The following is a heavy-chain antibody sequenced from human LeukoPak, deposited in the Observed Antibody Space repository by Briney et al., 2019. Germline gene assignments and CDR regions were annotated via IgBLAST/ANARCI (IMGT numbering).Heavy chain of an antibody. CDR1: GFTFSSHG. CDR3: ARTYYDILTGYNPYFDY. V-gene: IGHV3-21*01. J-gene: IGHJ4*02. CDR2: ITASSTAI. D-gene: IGHD3-9*01. Sequence: GETLRLSCAASGFTFSSHGMNWARQAPGKGLEWVSSITASSTAIYSADSVKGRFTISRDNAKNFLYLQMNSLRAEDTAVYYCARTYYDILTGYNPYFDYWGQGILVTVSS.